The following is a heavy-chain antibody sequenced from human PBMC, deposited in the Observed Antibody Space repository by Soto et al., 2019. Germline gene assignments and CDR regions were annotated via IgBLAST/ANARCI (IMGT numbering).Heavy chain of an antibody. CDR3: AKSRGYSYGYYFDY. Sequence: GGSLRLSCSASGFTFSIYGMHWFRQAPGKGLEWVAVISYDGSNKYYADSVKGQFTISRDNSKNTLYLQMSSLRAEDTAVYYCAKSRGYSYGYYFDYWGQGTLVTVSS. J-gene: IGHJ4*02. CDR1: GFTFSIYG. CDR2: ISYDGSNK. D-gene: IGHD5-18*01. V-gene: IGHV3-30*18.